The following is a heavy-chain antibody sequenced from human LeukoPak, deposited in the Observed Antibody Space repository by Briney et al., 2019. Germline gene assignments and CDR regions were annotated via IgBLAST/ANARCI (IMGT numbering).Heavy chain of an antibody. CDR2: ISSSSYI. CDR3: ARVSSTGDLYMDV. Sequence: GGSLRLSCAASGFTFSSYSMNWVRQAPGKGLEWVSSISSSSYIYYADSVKGRFTISRDNAKNSLYLQMNSLRAEDTAVYYCARVSSTGDLYMDVWGKGTTVTVSS. D-gene: IGHD7-27*01. J-gene: IGHJ6*03. V-gene: IGHV3-21*01. CDR1: GFTFSSYS.